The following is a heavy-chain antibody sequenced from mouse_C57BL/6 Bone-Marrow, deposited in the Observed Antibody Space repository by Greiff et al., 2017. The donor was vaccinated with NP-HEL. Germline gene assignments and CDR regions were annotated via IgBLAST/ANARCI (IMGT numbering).Heavy chain of an antibody. D-gene: IGHD4-1*01. J-gene: IGHJ3*01. CDR1: GFTFSSYG. CDR3: ARHTGPLFAY. Sequence: EVKLMESGGDLVKPGGSLKLSCAASGFTFSSYGMSWVRQTPDKRLEWVATFSSGGSYTYYPDSVKGRFTISRDNAKNTLYLQMSSLKSEDTAMYYCARHTGPLFAYWGQGTLVTVSA. V-gene: IGHV5-6*01. CDR2: FSSGGSYT.